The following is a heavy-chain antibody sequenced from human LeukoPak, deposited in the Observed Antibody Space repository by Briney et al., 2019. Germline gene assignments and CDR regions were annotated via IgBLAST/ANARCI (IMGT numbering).Heavy chain of an antibody. J-gene: IGHJ4*02. CDR3: ARGSSGSLGRDY. CDR2: MNPYSGNT. Sequence: GASVKVSCKASGYTFTSYDINWVRQATGQGLEWMGWMNPYSGNTGYVQKFQGRVTMTRDTSISTAYMELSSLRSDDTAVYFCARGSSGSLGRDYWGQGTWSPSPQ. D-gene: IGHD1-26*01. V-gene: IGHV1-8*01. CDR1: GYTFTSYD.